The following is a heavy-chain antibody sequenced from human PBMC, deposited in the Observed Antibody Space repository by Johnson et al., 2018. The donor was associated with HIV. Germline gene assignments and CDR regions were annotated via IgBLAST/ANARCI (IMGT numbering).Heavy chain of an antibody. J-gene: IGHJ3*02. CDR1: GFSVSDSY. V-gene: IGHV3-30-3*01. CDR3: ARVLTTRGAFDI. Sequence: QVQLVESGGGLVKPGGSLRLSCAASGFSVSDSYMSWVRQAPGKGLEWVAVISYDGSNKYYADSVKGRFTISRDNSKNTLYLQMNSLRAEDTAVYYCARVLTTRGAFDIWGQGTMVTVSS. CDR2: ISYDGSNK. D-gene: IGHD3-9*01.